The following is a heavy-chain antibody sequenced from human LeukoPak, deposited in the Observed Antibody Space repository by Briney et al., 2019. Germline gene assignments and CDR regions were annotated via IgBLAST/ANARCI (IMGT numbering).Heavy chain of an antibody. D-gene: IGHD6-13*01. V-gene: IGHV4-4*02. J-gene: IGHJ5*02. CDR1: GASISSNNW. Sequence: SGTLSLTCDVSGASISSNNWWSWVRQPPGKGLEWIGEIFHGGNTNYNPSLKSRVTISVDKSNNQFSLKLSSVTAADTAVYYCARGAIAAATPWGQGTLVTVSS. CDR3: ARGAIAAATP. CDR2: IFHGGNT.